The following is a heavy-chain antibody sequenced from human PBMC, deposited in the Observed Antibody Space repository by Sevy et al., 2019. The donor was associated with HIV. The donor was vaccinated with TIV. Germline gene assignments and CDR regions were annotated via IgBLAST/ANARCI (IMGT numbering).Heavy chain of an antibody. CDR3: TSCSTSCYYGNAFDI. Sequence: GGSLRLSCAASGFTFSNAWMSWVRQAPGKGLEWVGRIKSKTDGGTTDYAAPVKGRFTISRDDSKNTLYLQMNSLKTEDTAVYYCTSCSTSCYYGNAFDIWGQGTMVTVSS. J-gene: IGHJ3*02. CDR2: IKSKTDGGTT. CDR1: GFTFSNAW. D-gene: IGHD2-2*01. V-gene: IGHV3-15*01.